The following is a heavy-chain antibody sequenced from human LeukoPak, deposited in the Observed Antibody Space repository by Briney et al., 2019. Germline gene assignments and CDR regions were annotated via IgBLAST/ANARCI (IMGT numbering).Heavy chain of an antibody. Sequence: ASVKVSCKASGYTFTGYYMHWVRQAPGQGLEWMGWINPNSGGTNYAQKFQGRVTMTRDTSISTAYVELSSLRSEDTAVYYCARSTYDYVWGSSEYDYWGQGTLVTVSS. CDR3: ARSTYDYVWGSSEYDY. CDR2: INPNSGGT. CDR1: GYTFTGYY. V-gene: IGHV1-2*02. J-gene: IGHJ4*02. D-gene: IGHD3-16*01.